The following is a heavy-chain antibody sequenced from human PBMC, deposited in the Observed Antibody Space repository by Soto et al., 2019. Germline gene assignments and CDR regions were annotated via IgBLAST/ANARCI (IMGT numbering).Heavy chain of an antibody. CDR1: GFTFSDYY. V-gene: IGHV3-11*01. D-gene: IGHD6-13*01. Sequence: GGSLRLSCAASGFTFSDYYMSWFRQAPGKGLEWVSYISGSGSTIHDADSVKGRFTISRDNAKNSLYLQMNSLRAEDTAVYYCARLGSIAAAGTPDYWGQGTLVTVSS. J-gene: IGHJ4*02. CDR2: ISGSGSTI. CDR3: ARLGSIAAAGTPDY.